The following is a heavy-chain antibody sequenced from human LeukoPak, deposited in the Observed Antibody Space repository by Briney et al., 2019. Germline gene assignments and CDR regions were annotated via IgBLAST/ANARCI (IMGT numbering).Heavy chain of an antibody. D-gene: IGHD5-12*01. CDR3: ARNLYSAYEYYYAMDV. V-gene: IGHV4-59*01. J-gene: IGHJ6*02. Sequence: PSETLSLTCTVSDGSISGYYWTWIRQPPGKGPEWIGYIYYSGSTNYNPSLKSRVTISVYTSKNQFSLKLSSVTAADTAFYYCARNLYSAYEYYYAMDVWGQGTTVTVSS. CDR2: IYYSGST. CDR1: DGSISGYY.